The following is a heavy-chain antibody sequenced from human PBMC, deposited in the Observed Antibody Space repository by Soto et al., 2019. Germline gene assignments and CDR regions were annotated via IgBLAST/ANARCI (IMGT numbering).Heavy chain of an antibody. V-gene: IGHV3-53*01. CDR1: GFTVSSNY. J-gene: IGHJ4*02. CDR2: IYSGGST. Sequence: HPGGSLRLSCAASGFTVSSNYMSWVRQAPGKGLEWVSVIYSGGSTYYADSVKGRFTISRDNSKNTLYLQMNSLRAEDTAVYYCARGHCGGDCYSPFVFVWGQGTLVTVSS. CDR3: ARGHCGGDCYSPFVFV. D-gene: IGHD2-21*02.